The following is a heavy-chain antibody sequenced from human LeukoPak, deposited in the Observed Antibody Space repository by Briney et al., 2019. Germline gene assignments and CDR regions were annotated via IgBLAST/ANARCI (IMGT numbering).Heavy chain of an antibody. D-gene: IGHD3-10*01. CDR3: ASDYGSGSYRFDF. V-gene: IGHV4-59*08. CDR2: IYYSGST. CDR1: GGSIRGYY. Sequence: KTSETLSLTCTVSGGSIRGYYWSWIRQPPGKGLEWIGYIYYSGSTNYNPSLKSRVTILVDTSKNQFSLKLSAVTAADTAVYYCASDYGSGSYRFDFWGQGTLVIVSS. J-gene: IGHJ4*02.